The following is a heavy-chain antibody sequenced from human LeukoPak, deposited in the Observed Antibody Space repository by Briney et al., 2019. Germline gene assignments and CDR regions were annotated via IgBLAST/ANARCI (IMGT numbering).Heavy chain of an antibody. J-gene: IGHJ3*02. CDR2: ISTSSGTI. CDR1: GFNFNTFN. CDR3: ARTINFDFWSGYYGAFDI. V-gene: IGHV3-48*01. D-gene: IGHD3-3*01. Sequence: PGGSLRLSCAASGFNFNTFNMNWVRQAPGKGLEWISYISTSSGTISYADSVKGRFTISRDNAKNSLYLQMNSLRAEDTAVYYCARTINFDFWSGYYGAFDIWGQGTMVTVSS.